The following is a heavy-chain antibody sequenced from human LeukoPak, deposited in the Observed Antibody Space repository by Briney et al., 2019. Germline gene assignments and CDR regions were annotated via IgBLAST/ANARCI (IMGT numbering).Heavy chain of an antibody. V-gene: IGHV4-59*01. J-gene: IGHJ4*02. D-gene: IGHD4-23*01. CDR3: ARLTRVRNYGGNFGDY. Sequence: SETLSLTCSVSGNSISNNYWGWIRQPPGKGLEWIGYIYDSGSTSYNPSLKSRVTISVDTSKNQFSLKVSSVTAADTAVYYCARLTRVRNYGGNFGDYWGQGTLVTVSS. CDR1: GNSISNNY. CDR2: IYDSGST.